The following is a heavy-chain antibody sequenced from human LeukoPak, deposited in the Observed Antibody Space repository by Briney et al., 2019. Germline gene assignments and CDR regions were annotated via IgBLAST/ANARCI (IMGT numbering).Heavy chain of an antibody. V-gene: IGHV1-2*02. J-gene: IGHJ4*02. CDR2: INPNSGGT. D-gene: IGHD6-6*01. CDR1: GYTFTGYY. Sequence: GASVKVSCKASGYTFTGYYMHWVRQAPGQGLEWMGWINPNSGGTNYAQKFQGRVTMTRDTSISTAYMELSRLRSDDTAVYYCARDGLGQLGVVPDLYYFDYWGQGTLVTVSS. CDR3: ARDGLGQLGVVPDLYYFDY.